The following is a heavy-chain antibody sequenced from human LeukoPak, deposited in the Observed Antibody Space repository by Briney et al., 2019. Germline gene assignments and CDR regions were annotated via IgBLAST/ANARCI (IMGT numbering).Heavy chain of an antibody. CDR3: ARARSGPDAFDI. CDR2: INHSGST. Sequence: SETLSLTCAVYGGSFSGYYWSWIRQPPGKGLEWIGEINHSGSTNYNPSLKRRVTISVDTSKNQFSLKLSSVTAADTAVYYCARARSGPDAFDIWGQGTMVTVSS. J-gene: IGHJ3*02. V-gene: IGHV4-34*01. D-gene: IGHD6-19*01. CDR1: GGSFSGYY.